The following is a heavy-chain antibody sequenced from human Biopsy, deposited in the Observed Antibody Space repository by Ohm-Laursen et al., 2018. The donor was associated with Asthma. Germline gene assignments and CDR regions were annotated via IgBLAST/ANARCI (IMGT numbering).Heavy chain of an antibody. CDR2: IYSGGGT. Sequence: SLRLSCSASGFTVSTNGMSWVRQPPGKGLEWVAVIYSGGGTYYADAVQGRITISRDNTKNTQSLQMNSLRAEDTAVYYCARAFGGRFFSGAFDIWGQGTMVTVSS. CDR1: GFTVSTNG. V-gene: IGHV3-53*01. CDR3: ARAFGGRFFSGAFDI. D-gene: IGHD2-15*01. J-gene: IGHJ3*02.